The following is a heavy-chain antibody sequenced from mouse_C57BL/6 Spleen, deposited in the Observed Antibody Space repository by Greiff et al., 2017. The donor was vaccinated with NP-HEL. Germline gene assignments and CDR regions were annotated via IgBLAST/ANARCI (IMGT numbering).Heavy chain of an antibody. CDR2: IYPGDGDT. Sequence: QVQLQQSGPELVKPGASVKISCKASGYAFSSSWMNWVKQRPGKGLEWIGRIYPGDGDTNYNGKFKGKATLTADKSSSTAYMQLSSLTSEDSAVYFCEGYGNSAWFAYWGQGTLVTVSA. V-gene: IGHV1-82*01. D-gene: IGHD2-10*02. CDR1: GYAFSSSW. CDR3: EGYGNSAWFAY. J-gene: IGHJ3*01.